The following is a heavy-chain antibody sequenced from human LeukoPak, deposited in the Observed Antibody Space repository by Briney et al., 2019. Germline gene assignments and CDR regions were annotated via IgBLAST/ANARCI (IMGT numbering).Heavy chain of an antibody. V-gene: IGHV1-18*01. CDR2: ISAYNGNT. CDR3: ARAWTQRSSGYYTMI. Sequence: WASVKVSCKASGYTFTSYGISWVRQAPGQGLEWMGWISAYNGNTNYAQKLQGRVTMTTDTSTSTAYMELRSLRSDDTAVYYCARAWTQRSSGYYTMIWGQGTMVTVSS. J-gene: IGHJ3*02. CDR1: GYTFTSYG. D-gene: IGHD3-22*01.